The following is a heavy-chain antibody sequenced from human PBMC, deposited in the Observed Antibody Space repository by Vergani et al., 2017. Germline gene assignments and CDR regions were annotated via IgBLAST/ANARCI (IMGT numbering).Heavy chain of an antibody. V-gene: IGHV3-30-3*01. CDR1: GFTFSSYA. CDR3: ARAHSIAAAGTWWFDH. CDR2: ISYDGSNK. Sequence: QVQLVESGGGVVQPGRSLRLSCAASGFTFSSYAMHWVRQAPGKGLEWVAVISYDGSNKYYADSVKGRFTISRDNSKNTLYLQMNSLRAEDTAVYYCARAHSIAAAGTWWFDHWGQGTLVTVSS. D-gene: IGHD6-13*01. J-gene: IGHJ5*02.